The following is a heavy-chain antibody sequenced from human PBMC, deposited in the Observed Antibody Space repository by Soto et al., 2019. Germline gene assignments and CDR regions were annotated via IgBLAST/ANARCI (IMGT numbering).Heavy chain of an antibody. Sequence: PSETLSLTCAVSGGSISNNNCWNWVRQPPGKGLEWIGEIYHSGTANYSPSLKSRVTISVDKPNNQFSLTLNSVTAADTAVYYCARRRITTFGVVITGYGMDVWGQGTTVTVSS. CDR3: ARRRITTFGVVITGYGMDV. V-gene: IGHV4-4*02. D-gene: IGHD3-3*01. CDR1: GGSISNNNC. J-gene: IGHJ6*02. CDR2: IYHSGTA.